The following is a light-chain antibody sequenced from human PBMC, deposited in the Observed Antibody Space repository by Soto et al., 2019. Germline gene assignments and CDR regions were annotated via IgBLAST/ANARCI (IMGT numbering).Light chain of an antibody. CDR2: GAS. CDR1: QSVSSSY. CDR3: QQYGSSPYT. J-gene: IGKJ2*01. Sequence: EIVLTQSPGTLSLSPGERATLSCRASQSVSSSYLAWYQQKPGQAPRLIIYGASDSATGIPDRFSGSGSGTDFTLTISRLEHADCAVYYCQQYGSSPYTFGQVTKLEIK. V-gene: IGKV3-20*01.